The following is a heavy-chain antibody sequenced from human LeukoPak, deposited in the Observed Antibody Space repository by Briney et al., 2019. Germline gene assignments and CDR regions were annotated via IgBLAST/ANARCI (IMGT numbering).Heavy chain of an antibody. CDR1: GFTFSSYE. V-gene: IGHV3-48*03. CDR2: ISSGGSTK. Sequence: GGSLRLSCAASGFTFSSYEMDWVRQAPGKGLEWVSYISSGGSTKDYADSVKGRFTISRDNAKNSLYLQMNSLRAEDTAIYYCARFGGRNPFDSWGQGTLASVSS. J-gene: IGHJ4*02. CDR3: ARFGGRNPFDS. D-gene: IGHD3-16*01.